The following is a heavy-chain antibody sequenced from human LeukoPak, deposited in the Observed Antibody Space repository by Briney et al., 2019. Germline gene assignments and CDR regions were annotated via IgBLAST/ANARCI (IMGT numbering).Heavy chain of an antibody. V-gene: IGHV3-15*01. CDR2: IRRITDGGTT. CDR1: GFTFSNAW. CDR3: ATAVSRYTLTWGGFDI. J-gene: IGHJ3*02. Sequence: PGGSLRLSCAASGFTFSNAWMNWVRQAPRKGLGWVGRIRRITDGGTTDYAAPVKGRFTISRDDSKNTLYLQMNSLKTEDAGAYYCATAVSRYTLTWGGFDIWGQGTRVTVSS. D-gene: IGHD1-14*01.